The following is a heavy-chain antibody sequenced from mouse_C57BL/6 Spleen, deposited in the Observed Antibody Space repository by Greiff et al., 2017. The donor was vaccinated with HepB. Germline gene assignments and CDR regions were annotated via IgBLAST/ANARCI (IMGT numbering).Heavy chain of an antibody. Sequence: VQLLQSGPELVKPGASVKISCKASGYAFSSSWMNWVKQRPGKGLEWIGRIYPGDGDTYYTGKFKGKVTLTADNSSSTAYLQLSSLTSEDSAVYFCAREDDGYPDYWGQGTTLTVSS. CDR3: AREDDGYPDY. J-gene: IGHJ2*01. CDR2: IYPGDGDT. CDR1: GYAFSSSW. V-gene: IGHV1-82*01. D-gene: IGHD2-3*01.